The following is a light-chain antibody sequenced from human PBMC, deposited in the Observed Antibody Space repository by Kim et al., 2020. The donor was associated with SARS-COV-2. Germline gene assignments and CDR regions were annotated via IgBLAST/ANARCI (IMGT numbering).Light chain of an antibody. J-gene: IGKJ4*01. CDR2: STS. Sequence: TQMAQSPSSLSASVGDRVTLTCRASHDIGDSLAWYQQRPGRGPKLLIYSTSTLQSGVPPRFSGSGSGTEFTLTIGSLQPEDFATYYCQKYDSVPHTFGGGTKVEVK. V-gene: IGKV1-27*01. CDR1: HDIGDS. CDR3: QKYDSVPHT.